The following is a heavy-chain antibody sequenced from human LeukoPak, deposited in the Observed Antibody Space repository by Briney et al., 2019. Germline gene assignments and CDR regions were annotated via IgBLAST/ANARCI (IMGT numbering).Heavy chain of an antibody. CDR3: ARSKGLYFTDAFDI. CDR1: GFTFSSHW. D-gene: IGHD2-8*01. CDR2: INGDGSNT. J-gene: IGHJ3*02. Sequence: GGSLRLSCAASGFTFSSHWMHWVRQAPGKGLVWASRINGDGSNTTYADSVKGRFTISRDNAKNTLYLQMNSLRAEDAAVYHCARSKGLYFTDAFDIWGQGTMVTVSA. V-gene: IGHV3-74*03.